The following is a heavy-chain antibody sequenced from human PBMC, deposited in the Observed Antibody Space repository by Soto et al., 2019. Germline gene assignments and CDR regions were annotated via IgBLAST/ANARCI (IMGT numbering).Heavy chain of an antibody. CDR3: ARAGKYCSSTSCYPPFDY. CDR1: GYSMIRGYY. CDR2: IYHSGST. Sequence: ETLSLTCAGSGYSMIRGYYCGCIRQPPGKGVEWSGSIYHSGSTYYNPSLKSRVTISVDTSKNQFSLKLSSATAADTAVYYCARAGKYCSSTSCYPPFDYWGQGTLVTVSS. J-gene: IGHJ4*02. D-gene: IGHD2-2*01. V-gene: IGHV4-38-2*01.